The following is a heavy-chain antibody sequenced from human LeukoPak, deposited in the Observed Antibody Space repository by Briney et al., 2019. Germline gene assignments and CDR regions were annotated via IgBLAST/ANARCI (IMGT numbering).Heavy chain of an antibody. Sequence: GGSLRLSCAASGFTFSSYSMNWVRQAPGKGLEWVANIKQDGSEKYYVDSVKGRFTISRDNAKNSLYLQMNSLRAEDAAVYYCARVSSSMGGAADYWGQGTLVTVSS. D-gene: IGHD2-15*01. CDR3: ARVSSSMGGAADY. J-gene: IGHJ4*02. V-gene: IGHV3-7*01. CDR1: GFTFSSYS. CDR2: IKQDGSEK.